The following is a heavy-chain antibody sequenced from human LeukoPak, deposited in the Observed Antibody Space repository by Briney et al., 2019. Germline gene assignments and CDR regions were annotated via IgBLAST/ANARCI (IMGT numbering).Heavy chain of an antibody. Sequence: GGSLRLSCAASGFTFSSYWMSWVRQAPGKGLEWVSYISSSGSAIHYADSVKGRFTISRDNAKNSLYLQMNSLRAEDTAVYYCAREGGMTGYYLDAFDIWGQGTMVTVSS. CDR3: AREGGMTGYYLDAFDI. CDR1: GFTFSSYW. D-gene: IGHD3-9*01. J-gene: IGHJ3*02. CDR2: ISSSGSAI. V-gene: IGHV3-48*04.